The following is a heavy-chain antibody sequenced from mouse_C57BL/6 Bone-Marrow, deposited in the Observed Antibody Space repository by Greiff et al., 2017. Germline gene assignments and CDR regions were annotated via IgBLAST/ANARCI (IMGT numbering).Heavy chain of an antibody. CDR2: IDPSDSYT. CDR3: ARRGRWDRNYVDY. J-gene: IGHJ2*01. D-gene: IGHD3-3*01. Sequence: QVQLQQPGAELVMPGASVKLSCKASGYTFTSYWMHWVKQRPGQGLEWIGEIDPSDSYTNYNQKFKGKSTLTVDKSSSTAYMQLSSLTSEDSAVYYCARRGRWDRNYVDYWGQGTTLTGSS. CDR1: GYTFTSYW. V-gene: IGHV1-69*01.